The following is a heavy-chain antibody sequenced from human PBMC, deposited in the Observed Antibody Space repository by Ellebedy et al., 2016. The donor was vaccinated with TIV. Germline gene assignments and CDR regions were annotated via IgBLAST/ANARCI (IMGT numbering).Heavy chain of an antibody. V-gene: IGHV3-64D*06. CDR3: VKDRRAVAGRIRYYFDY. D-gene: IGHD6-13*01. Sequence: GESLKISCSASGFTFSGYAMHWVRQAPGKGLEYVSAISSNGGSTYYADSVKGRFTISRDNSKNTLYLQMSSLRAEDTAVYYCVKDRRAVAGRIRYYFDYWGQGTLVTVSS. CDR1: GFTFSGYA. J-gene: IGHJ4*02. CDR2: ISSNGGST.